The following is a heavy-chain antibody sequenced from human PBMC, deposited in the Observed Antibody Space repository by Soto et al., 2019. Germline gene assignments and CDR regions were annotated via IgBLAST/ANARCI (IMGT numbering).Heavy chain of an antibody. Sequence: QVRLQVSGPGLVVPSGTLSLTCTDFGDSDTTDHWRVHWWTWFRQSPGRRPEWIGAIHQSGITNFSPSLKSRVSMAVDSPKNQFSLWLTSLTAADTAVYYCVRNTGWPTAQYDHWGQGVLVTVSS. D-gene: IGHD6-19*01. CDR2: IHQSGIT. CDR3: VRNTGWPTAQYDH. V-gene: IGHV4-4*02. CDR1: GDSDTTDHWRVHW. J-gene: IGHJ4*02.